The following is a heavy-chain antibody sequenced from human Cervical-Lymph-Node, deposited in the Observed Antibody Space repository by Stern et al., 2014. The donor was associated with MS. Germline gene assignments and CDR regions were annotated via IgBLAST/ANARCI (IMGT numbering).Heavy chain of an antibody. CDR3: AKHACTGAACPFDL. J-gene: IGHJ4*02. CDR2: VYYSGAT. V-gene: IGHV4-39*01. CDR1: GDSISSYTHY. D-gene: IGHD2-8*02. Sequence: QVQLQESGPGLVKPSETLSLTCAVSGDSISSYTHYWAWIRQPTGKGLEWIGSVYYSGATYYNPSLKSPVTIPVDTSKNHFSLGLNSVTAADTAVYYCAKHACTGAACPFDLWGQGTLVTVSS.